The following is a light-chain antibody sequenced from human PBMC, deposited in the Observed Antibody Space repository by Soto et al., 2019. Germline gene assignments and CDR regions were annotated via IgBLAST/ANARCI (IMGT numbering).Light chain of an antibody. J-gene: IGLJ1*01. CDR3: CSYAGVSTFV. V-gene: IGLV2-23*02. Sequence: QSVLTQPASVSGSPGQSITISCTGTSREVGSYDLFSWYQQHPSKATRIIIYEVTKRPSGVSKRFSGSKSGSTASLTFSGLQAEDEADYFCCSYAGVSTFVFGTGTKVTVL. CDR1: SREVGSYDL. CDR2: EVT.